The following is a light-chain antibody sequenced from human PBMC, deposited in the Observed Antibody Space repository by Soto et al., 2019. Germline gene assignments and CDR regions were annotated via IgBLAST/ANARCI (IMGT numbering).Light chain of an antibody. V-gene: IGKV3-15*01. Sequence: EIVMTQSPVTLSVSPGERATLSCRASQSVSSNLAWYQQKPGQAPRLLIYGASPRATGIPARFSGSGYGTDFTLTISSLQSEDFAVYFCQQYDNWPPITFGQGTRLEIK. J-gene: IGKJ5*01. CDR1: QSVSSN. CDR2: GAS. CDR3: QQYDNWPPIT.